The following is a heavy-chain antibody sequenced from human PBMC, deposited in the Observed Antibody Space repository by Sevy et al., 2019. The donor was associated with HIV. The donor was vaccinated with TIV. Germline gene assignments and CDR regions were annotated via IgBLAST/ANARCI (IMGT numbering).Heavy chain of an antibody. V-gene: IGHV4-59*01. D-gene: IGHD3-22*01. J-gene: IGHJ4*02. CDR1: GGSLSGYQ. Sequence: SETLSLGCTVSGGSLSGYQWNWIRQPPGKGLEWIGYIYDSGRTNYNPSLESRVTISVDTSKNQFSLNLNPVTAADTAVYYCARWLNNYDRGVYQMALDYWGQGTLVTVSS. CDR3: ARWLNNYDRGVYQMALDY. CDR2: IYDSGRT.